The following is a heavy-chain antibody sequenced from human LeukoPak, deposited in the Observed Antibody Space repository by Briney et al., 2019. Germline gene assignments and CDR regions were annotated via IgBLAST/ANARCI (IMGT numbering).Heavy chain of an antibody. CDR2: ISGSGGST. J-gene: IGHJ4*02. CDR3: AKKHGSGSYGYFDY. CDR1: GFTFSSYA. Sequence: SGGSLRLSCAASGFTFSSYAMSWVRQAPGKGLEWVSVISGSGGSTYYADSVKGRSTIFRDNSKNTLYLQMNSLRAEDTAVYYCAKKHGSGSYGYFDYWGQGTLVTVSS. V-gene: IGHV3-23*01. D-gene: IGHD3-10*01.